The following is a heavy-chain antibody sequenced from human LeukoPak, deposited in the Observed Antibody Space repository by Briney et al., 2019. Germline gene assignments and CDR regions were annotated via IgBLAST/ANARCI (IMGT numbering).Heavy chain of an antibody. D-gene: IGHD2-21*02. V-gene: IGHV1-18*01. J-gene: IGHJ5*02. CDR1: GYTFTSYG. CDR3: ARDKGGDRGSNWLDP. Sequence: ASVKVSCKASGYTFTSYGISWVRQAPGQGLEWMGWISAYNGNTNYAQKLQGRVTMTTDTSTSTAYMELRSLRSDDTAVYYCARDKGGDRGSNWLDPWGQGTLVTVSS. CDR2: ISAYNGNT.